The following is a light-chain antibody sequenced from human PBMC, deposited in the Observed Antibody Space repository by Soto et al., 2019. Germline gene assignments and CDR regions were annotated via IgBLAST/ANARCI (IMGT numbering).Light chain of an antibody. CDR1: SSDVGAYNY. V-gene: IGLV2-14*01. Sequence: QSALTQPASVSGSLGQSITISCSGTSSDVGAYNYVSWYQQYPGKAPKLMIYHVTDRPSGVSDRFSGSKSGNTASLTISGVQAEDEADYYCCSYTTSNTFVFGTGTKLTVL. CDR2: HVT. CDR3: CSYTTSNTFV. J-gene: IGLJ1*01.